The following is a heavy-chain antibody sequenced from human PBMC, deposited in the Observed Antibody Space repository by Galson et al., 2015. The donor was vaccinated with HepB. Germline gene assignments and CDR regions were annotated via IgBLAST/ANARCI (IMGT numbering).Heavy chain of an antibody. CDR2: ISGSGSNI. V-gene: IGHV3-23*01. D-gene: IGHD2-2*03. Sequence: SLRLSCAASGFTFSSYAMSWVRQAPGKGLEWVSGISGSGSNIYYADSVKGRFTISRDNSKNTLYLQMNSLTVEDTAVYYCAKGRLDKKIYYFDYWGQGTLVTVSS. J-gene: IGHJ4*02. CDR3: AKGRLDKKIYYFDY. CDR1: GFTFSSYA.